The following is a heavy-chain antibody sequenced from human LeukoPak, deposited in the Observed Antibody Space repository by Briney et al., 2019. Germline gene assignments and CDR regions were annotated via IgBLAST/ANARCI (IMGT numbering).Heavy chain of an antibody. CDR2: IYHSGNT. V-gene: IGHV4-38-2*02. CDR1: SYSISSGYY. Sequence: PSETLSLTCAVSSYSISSGYYWGWIRQPPGKGLEWIGSIYHSGNTFYNPSLKSRVTISLDTSKNQFSLTLSSVTAADTALYYCARDPRSTYSTTWYGGWYFDLWGRGTLVTVSS. J-gene: IGHJ2*01. D-gene: IGHD6-13*01. CDR3: ARDPRSTYSTTWYGGWYFDL.